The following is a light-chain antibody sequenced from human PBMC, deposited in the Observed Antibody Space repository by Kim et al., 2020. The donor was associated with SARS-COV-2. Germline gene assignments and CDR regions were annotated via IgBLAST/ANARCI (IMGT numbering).Light chain of an antibody. CDR1: QYVRDY. CDR3: QKYKTAPFT. CDR2: AAS. J-gene: IGKJ3*01. Sequence: DIQMTQSPSSLSAPVGDRVTLTCRASQYVRDYLAWYQQKPGKVPKLLIYAASTLQSGVPSRFSGSGSGTDFTLTISSLQPEDVATYYCQKYKTAPFTLGPGRQVDI. V-gene: IGKV1-27*01.